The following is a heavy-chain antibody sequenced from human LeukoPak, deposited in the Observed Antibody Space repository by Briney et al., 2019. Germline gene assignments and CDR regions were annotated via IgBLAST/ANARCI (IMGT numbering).Heavy chain of an antibody. Sequence: PGGSLRLFCAASGFTFSSYRMNWVRQAPGKGLEWVSSISSSSSYIYYSDSVKGRFTISRDNAKNSLYQQMNSLRAEDTAVYYCARDGGSGYGDYSYDAFDIWGQGRMVTVSS. CDR3: ARDGGSGYGDYSYDAFDI. CDR1: GFTFSSYR. CDR2: ISSSSSYI. D-gene: IGHD4-17*01. V-gene: IGHV3-21*01. J-gene: IGHJ3*02.